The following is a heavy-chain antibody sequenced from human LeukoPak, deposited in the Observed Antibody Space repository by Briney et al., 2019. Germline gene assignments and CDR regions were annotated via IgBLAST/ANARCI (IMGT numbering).Heavy chain of an antibody. J-gene: IGHJ4*02. CDR3: ARRKGYSYGSWEYYFDY. D-gene: IGHD5-18*01. CDR2: INHSGST. Sequence: SETLSLTCAVYGGSFSGYYWSWIRQPPGKGLGWIGEINHSGSTNYNPSLKSRVTISVDTSKNQFSLKLSSVTAADTAVYYCARRKGYSYGSWEYYFDYWGQGTLVTVSS. CDR1: GGSFSGYY. V-gene: IGHV4-34*01.